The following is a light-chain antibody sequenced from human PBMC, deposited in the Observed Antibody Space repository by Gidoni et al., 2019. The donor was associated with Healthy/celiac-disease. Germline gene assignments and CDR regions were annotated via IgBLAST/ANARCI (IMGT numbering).Light chain of an antibody. CDR3: NSRDSSGNPIVV. CDR2: GKN. Sequence: SSELTQDPAVSVAFGQTVRITCQGDSLRSYYASWYQQKPGQAPVLVIYGKNNRPSGIPDRFSGSSSGNTASLTITGAQAEDEADYYCNSRDSSGNPIVVFGGGTKLTVL. J-gene: IGLJ2*01. CDR1: SLRSYY. V-gene: IGLV3-19*01.